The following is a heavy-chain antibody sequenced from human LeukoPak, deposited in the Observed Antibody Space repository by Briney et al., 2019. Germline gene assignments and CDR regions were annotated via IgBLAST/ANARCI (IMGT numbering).Heavy chain of an antibody. CDR1: GYTFTSYD. CDR2: MNPNSGNT. CDR3: ARDGVSGHFDY. V-gene: IGHV1-8*01. D-gene: IGHD3-3*01. J-gene: IGHJ4*01. Sequence: ASVKVSCKASGYTFTSYDINWVRQAAGQGLEWMGWMNPNSGNTGYAQKFQGRVTMTTDTSTSTAYMDLRSLRSDDTAVYYCARDGVSGHFDYWGRGTLVTVSS.